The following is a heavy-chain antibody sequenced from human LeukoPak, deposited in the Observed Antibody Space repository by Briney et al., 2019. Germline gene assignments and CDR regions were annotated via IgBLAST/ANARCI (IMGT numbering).Heavy chain of an antibody. V-gene: IGHV1-2*02. CDR2: INPNSGGT. J-gene: IGHJ4*02. CDR3: RTDRYGDYGDYIDY. CDR1: GYTFTGYY. Sequence: GAAVKVSCMASGYTFTGYYMHWVRQPPGQGLEWMGWINPNSGGTNYAEKFQGRVTMTRDTSISTVYMELSRLRSDDTAVYYCRTDRYGDYGDYIDYWGRATLITVSS. D-gene: IGHD4-17*01.